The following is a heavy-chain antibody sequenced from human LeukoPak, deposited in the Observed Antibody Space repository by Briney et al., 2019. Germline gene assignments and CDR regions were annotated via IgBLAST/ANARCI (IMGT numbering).Heavy chain of an antibody. V-gene: IGHV4-31*03. CDR1: GGSISSGGYY. Sequence: PSETLSLTCTVSGGSISSGGYYWSWIRQHPGKGLEWIGFIYYSGSTYYNPSLKSRVTFSVDTSKNQFSLKLSSVNAADTAVYYCARAVYDYIWGSYRFDYWGQGTLVTVSS. CDR3: ARAVYDYIWGSYRFDY. D-gene: IGHD3-16*02. CDR2: IYYSGST. J-gene: IGHJ4*02.